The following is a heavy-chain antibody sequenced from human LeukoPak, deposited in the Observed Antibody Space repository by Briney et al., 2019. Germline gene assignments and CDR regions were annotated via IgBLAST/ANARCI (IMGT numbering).Heavy chain of an antibody. CDR1: GFTFSSYA. CDR2: ISGSGSSGGST. Sequence: GGSLRLSCAASGFTFSSYAVGWVRQAPGKGLEWVSGISGSGSSGGSTYYADSVKGRFTISRDNANNPVYLQMNSLSAGDAAVYFCAKGSHYCTSTSCYPTRPLCDLWGQGTLVTVSS. D-gene: IGHD2-2*01. J-gene: IGHJ5*02. CDR3: AKGSHYCTSTSCYPTRPLCDL. V-gene: IGHV3-23*01.